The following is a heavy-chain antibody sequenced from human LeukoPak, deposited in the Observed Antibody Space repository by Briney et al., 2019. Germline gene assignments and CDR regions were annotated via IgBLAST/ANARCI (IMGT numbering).Heavy chain of an antibody. CDR3: TTSHLAPSSIHAFDI. D-gene: IGHD6-6*01. CDR2: IKSKTDGGTT. V-gene: IGHV3-15*01. J-gene: IGHJ3*02. CDR1: GFTFSSYA. Sequence: GGSLRLSCAASGFTFSSYAMHWVRQAPGKGLEWVGRIKSKTDGGTTDYAAPVKGRFTISRDDSKNTLYLQMNSLKTEDTAVYYCTTSHLAPSSIHAFDIWGQGTMVTVSS.